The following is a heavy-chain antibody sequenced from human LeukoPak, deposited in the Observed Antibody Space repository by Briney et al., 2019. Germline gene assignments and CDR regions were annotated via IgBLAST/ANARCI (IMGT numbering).Heavy chain of an antibody. J-gene: IGHJ6*03. CDR2: IRSKAYGGTT. CDR3: TRALGFGELLTDYYMDV. V-gene: IGHV3-49*03. Sequence: GGSLRLSCTASGFTFGDYAMSWFRQAPGKGLEWVGFIRSKAYGGTTEYAASVKGRFTISRDDSKSIAYLQMNSLKTEGTAVYYCTRALGFGELLTDYYMDVWGKGTTVTVSS. CDR1: GFTFGDYA. D-gene: IGHD3-10*01.